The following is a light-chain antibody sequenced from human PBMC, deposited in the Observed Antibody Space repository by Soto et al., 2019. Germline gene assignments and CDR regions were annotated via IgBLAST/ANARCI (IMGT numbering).Light chain of an antibody. CDR2: GTS. CDR1: QSVSSSS. Sequence: VLTLSLGALSLSPGERATLSCRASQSVSSSSLAWYQQRPGQAPRLLIYGTSSRATGIPDRFSGSGSGTEFTLTISCLQSEDFAVYYCQQYDNWPWTFGQGSKVDIK. CDR3: QQYDNWPWT. V-gene: IGKV3-20*01. J-gene: IGKJ1*01.